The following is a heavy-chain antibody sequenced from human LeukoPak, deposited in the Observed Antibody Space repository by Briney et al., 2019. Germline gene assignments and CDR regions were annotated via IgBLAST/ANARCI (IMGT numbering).Heavy chain of an antibody. J-gene: IGHJ4*02. D-gene: IGHD6-13*01. V-gene: IGHV3-11*01. CDR3: ARGPRILAAGSYYFDY. CDR1: GFTVSSNY. CDR2: INVNGGAM. Sequence: GGSLRLSCAASGFTVSSNYMSWVRQAPGKGLEWVSSINVNGGAMYYADFVKGRFTISRDNAKSSLYLEMNSLRVEDTAVYYCARGPRILAAGSYYFDYWGQGSLVTVSS.